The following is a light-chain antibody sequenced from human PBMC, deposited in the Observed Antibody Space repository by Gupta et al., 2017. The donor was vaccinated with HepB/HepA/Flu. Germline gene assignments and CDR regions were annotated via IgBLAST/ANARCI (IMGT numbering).Light chain of an antibody. CDR3: QSEDSSGTSVV. Sequence: SYELTQPPSVSVSPGQTARITCSGDALRSKFVCWYQQKPGQAPVLLIYKDNQRPSGIPERISGSTSGTTVTLTISGVQSEDEADYYCQSEDSSGTSVVFGGGTKLTVL. CDR2: KDN. J-gene: IGLJ2*01. CDR1: ALRSKF. V-gene: IGLV3-25*03.